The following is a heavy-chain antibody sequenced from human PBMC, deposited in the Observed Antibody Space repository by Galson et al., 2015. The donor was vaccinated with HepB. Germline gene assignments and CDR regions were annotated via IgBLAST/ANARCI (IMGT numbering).Heavy chain of an antibody. V-gene: IGHV3-30-3*01. D-gene: IGHD6-19*01. CDR1: GLSFSSYA. CDR2: ISNDGTNK. J-gene: IGHJ4*02. CDR3: ARDPGAVAGNY. Sequence: SLRLSCAASGLSFSSYAMHWVRQAPGKGLEWVAAISNDGTNKYYADSVKGRFTISRDNSKNTLYLQMNSLRAEDTAVYYCARDPGAVAGNYWGQGTLVTVSS.